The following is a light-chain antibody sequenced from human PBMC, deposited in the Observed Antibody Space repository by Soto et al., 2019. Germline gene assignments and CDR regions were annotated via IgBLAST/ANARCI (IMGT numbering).Light chain of an antibody. Sequence: DIVMTQSPDSLPVSLGERATINCESSQSVLYSSNSKNYLAWYQQKPGQPPKLLIYWASTRESGVPDRFSGSGPGTDFTLTITSLQAEDVAVYYCQQYYSTPPTFGRGTKLEIK. J-gene: IGKJ2*01. CDR2: WAS. CDR3: QQYYSTPPT. V-gene: IGKV4-1*01. CDR1: QSVLYSSNSKNY.